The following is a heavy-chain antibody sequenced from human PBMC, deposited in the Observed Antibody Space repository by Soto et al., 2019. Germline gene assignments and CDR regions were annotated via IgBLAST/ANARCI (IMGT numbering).Heavy chain of an antibody. D-gene: IGHD3-22*01. V-gene: IGHV3-23*01. CDR2: ISGSGGST. CDR3: AKFRVDDYEPFDAFDI. CDR1: GFTFSSYA. Sequence: EVQLLESGGGLVQPGGSLRLSCAASGFTFSSYAMSWVRQAPGKGLERVSAISGSGGSTYYADSVKGRFTISRDNSKNPLYLQMHSLRAEDTAVYYCAKFRVDDYEPFDAFDIWGQGTMVTVSS. J-gene: IGHJ3*02.